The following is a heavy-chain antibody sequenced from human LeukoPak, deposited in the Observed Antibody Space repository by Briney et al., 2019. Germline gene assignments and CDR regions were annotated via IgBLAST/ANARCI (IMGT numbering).Heavy chain of an antibody. D-gene: IGHD1-14*01. J-gene: IGHJ4*02. CDR1: GGSISSGSYY. CDR3: ARGVNHGV. CDR2: IYTSGST. V-gene: IGHV4-61*02. Sequence: SQTLSLTCTVSGGSISSGSYYWSWIRQPAGKGLEWIGRIYTSGSTSYNPSLNSRVTISVDTSKNQFSLKLSSVTAADTAVYYCARGVNHGVWGQGTLVTVSS.